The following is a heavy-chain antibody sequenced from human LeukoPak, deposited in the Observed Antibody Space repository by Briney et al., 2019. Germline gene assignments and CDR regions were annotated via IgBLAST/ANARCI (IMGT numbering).Heavy chain of an antibody. Sequence: PGGPLRLSCAASGFTFSSHAMSWVRQAPGKGLEWVTAISGSGGSTYYADSVKGRFTISRDNSKNTLYLQMNSLRAEDTAVYYCAKAGETWTYFDYWGQGTLVTVSS. CDR2: ISGSGGST. CDR3: AKAGETWTYFDY. D-gene: IGHD3-10*01. V-gene: IGHV3-23*01. J-gene: IGHJ4*02. CDR1: GFTFSSHA.